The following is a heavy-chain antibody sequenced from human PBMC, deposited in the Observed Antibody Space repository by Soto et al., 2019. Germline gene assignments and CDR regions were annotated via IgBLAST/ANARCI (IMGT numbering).Heavy chain of an antibody. CDR1: GYAFSDSF. J-gene: IGHJ4*02. Sequence: QVHLVQSGADVKTPGASVKISCKTSGYAFSDSFIHWLRQAPGHGLEWMGMINPIGGRVTYAQTFQGRVTMTKDTSTSTAYLELHSLTSEETGVYYCARARIGTLSVFDYWGQGTLVTVSS. CDR2: INPIGGRV. CDR3: ARARIGTLSVFDY. D-gene: IGHD1-1*01. V-gene: IGHV1-46*01.